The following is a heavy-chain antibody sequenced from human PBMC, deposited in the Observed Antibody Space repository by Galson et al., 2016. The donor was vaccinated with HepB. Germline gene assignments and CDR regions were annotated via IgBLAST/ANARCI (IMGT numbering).Heavy chain of an antibody. J-gene: IGHJ5*02. V-gene: IGHV4-59*01. Sequence: SETLSLTCTVSSGSMSNYYWSWIRQPPGKGLEWIGYIYYSGGTKYNPSLKSRVTTSVDTSKNQFSLRLNSVTAADTAVYFCARGRTCGDDCYFFDPWGQGTLVTVSS. D-gene: IGHD2-21*02. CDR3: ARGRTCGDDCYFFDP. CDR1: SGSMSNYY. CDR2: IYYSGGT.